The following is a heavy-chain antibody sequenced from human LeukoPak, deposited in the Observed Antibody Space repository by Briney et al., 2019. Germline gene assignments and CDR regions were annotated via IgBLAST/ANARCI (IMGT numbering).Heavy chain of an antibody. CDR2: ISYDGSNK. D-gene: IGHD2-2*01. CDR1: GFTFSSYA. Sequence: GGSLRLSCAASGFTFSSYAMHWVRQAPGKGLEWVAVISYDGSNKYYADSVKGRFTISRDNSKNTLYLQMNSLRAEDTAVYYCASLNADIVVVPAAEYGMDVWGQGTTVTVSS. CDR3: ASLNADIVVVPAAEYGMDV. V-gene: IGHV3-30-3*01. J-gene: IGHJ6*02.